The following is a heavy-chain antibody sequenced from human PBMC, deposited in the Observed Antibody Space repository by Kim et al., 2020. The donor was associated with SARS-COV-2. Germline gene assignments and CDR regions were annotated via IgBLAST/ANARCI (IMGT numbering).Heavy chain of an antibody. D-gene: IGHD3-10*01. V-gene: IGHV3-23*01. J-gene: IGHJ4*02. CDR1: GFTFSSYA. CDR2: ISGSGGST. Sequence: GGSLRLSCAASGFTFSSYAMSWVRQAPGKGLEWVSAISGSGGSTYYADSVKGRFTISRDNSKNTLYLQMNSLRAEDTAVYYCAKVRWFGELLGYFDYWGQGTLVTVSS. CDR3: AKVRWFGELLGYFDY.